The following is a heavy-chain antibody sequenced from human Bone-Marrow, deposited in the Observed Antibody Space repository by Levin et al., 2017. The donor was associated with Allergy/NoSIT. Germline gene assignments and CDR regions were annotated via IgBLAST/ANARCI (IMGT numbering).Heavy chain of an antibody. J-gene: IGHJ3*02. CDR1: GFTFDDYA. CDR2: ISWNSGSI. CDR3: AKDIGASIAAAGTGDSFDI. D-gene: IGHD6-13*01. Sequence: GGSLRLSCAASGFTFDDYAMHWVRQAPGKGLEWVSGISWNSGSIGYADSVKGRFTISRDNAKNSLYLQMNSLRAEDTALYYCAKDIGASIAAAGTGDSFDIWGQGTMVTVSS. V-gene: IGHV3-9*01.